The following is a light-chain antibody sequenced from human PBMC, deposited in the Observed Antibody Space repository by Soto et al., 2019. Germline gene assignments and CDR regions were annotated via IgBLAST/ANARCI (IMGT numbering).Light chain of an antibody. J-gene: IGLJ3*02. CDR1: SSNIGHNY. Sequence: QSVLTQPPSVSAAPGQKVTISCSGSSSNIGHNYVSWYRQLPGTAPKLLIYDNNKRPSGIPDRFSGSKSGTAATLDITGLQTGDEADYYCGTWDSSLSAGVFGGGTQLTVL. CDR2: DNN. CDR3: GTWDSSLSAGV. V-gene: IGLV1-51*01.